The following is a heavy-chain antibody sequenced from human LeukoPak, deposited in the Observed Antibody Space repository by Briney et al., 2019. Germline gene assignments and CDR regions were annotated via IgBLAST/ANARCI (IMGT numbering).Heavy chain of an antibody. Sequence: KPGGSLRLSCAASGFTFSSYSMNWVRQAPGKGLEWVSSISSSSSYIYYADSVKGRLTISRDNAKNSLYLQMNSLRAEDTAVYYCARDFLGAFDIWGQGTMVTVSS. D-gene: IGHD2/OR15-2a*01. CDR1: GFTFSSYS. J-gene: IGHJ3*02. V-gene: IGHV3-21*01. CDR3: ARDFLGAFDI. CDR2: ISSSSSYI.